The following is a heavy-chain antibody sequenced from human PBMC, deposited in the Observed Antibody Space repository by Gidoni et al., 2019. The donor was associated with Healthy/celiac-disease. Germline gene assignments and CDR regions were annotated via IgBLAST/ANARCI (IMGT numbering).Heavy chain of an antibody. CDR2: ISSSSSYI. V-gene: IGHV3-21*01. Sequence: EVQLVESGGGLVKPGGSLRLSCAASGFTFSTYSMNWVRQDPGKGLEWVSSISSSSSYIYYADSVKGRFTISRDNAKNSLYLQMNSLRAEDTAVYYCARGVTMIVVELDYFDYWGQGTLVTVSS. D-gene: IGHD3-22*01. CDR1: GFTFSTYS. CDR3: ARGVTMIVVELDYFDY. J-gene: IGHJ4*02.